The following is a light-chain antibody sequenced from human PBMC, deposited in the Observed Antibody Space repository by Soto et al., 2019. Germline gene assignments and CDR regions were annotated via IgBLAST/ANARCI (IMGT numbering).Light chain of an antibody. CDR2: DVT. V-gene: IGLV2-11*01. CDR3: CSYARSYTVV. CDR1: SSDVGGYNY. Sequence: QSALTQPRSVSGSPGQSVTISCTGASSDVGGYNYVSWYQHHPGKVPKLMIYDVTKRPSGVPDRFSGSKSGNTASLTISGLQAEDDADYYCCSYARSYTVVFGGGTKLTVL. J-gene: IGLJ2*01.